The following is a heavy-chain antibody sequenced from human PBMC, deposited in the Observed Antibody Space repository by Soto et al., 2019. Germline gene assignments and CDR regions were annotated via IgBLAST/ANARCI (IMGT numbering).Heavy chain of an antibody. V-gene: IGHV3-23*01. CDR2: IGGSGGST. J-gene: IGHJ4*02. CDR1: GFTFSNYP. Sequence: EVQLLESGGGLVEPGGSLRLSCAASGFTFSNYPMTWVRQAPGKGLEWVSSIGGSGGSTYYPDSVKGRFTISRDNSNNTFFLHMNRLRAEDTAVYYCAKEQALRQADTSSIFDYWGQGTLVTVAS. D-gene: IGHD2-2*01. CDR3: AKEQALRQADTSSIFDY.